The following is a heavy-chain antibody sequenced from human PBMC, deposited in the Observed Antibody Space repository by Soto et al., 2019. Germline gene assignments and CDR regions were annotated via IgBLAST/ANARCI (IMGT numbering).Heavy chain of an antibody. J-gene: IGHJ6*02. CDR2: IDPSDSYT. V-gene: IGHV5-10-1*01. D-gene: IGHD2-2*01. Sequence: GESLKISCTGSGYSFTSYWTSWVSQMPGKGLEWMGRIDPSDSYTNYSPSFQGHVTISADKSISTAYLQWSSLKASDTAMYYCARHNPSYCSSTSCYSVYYGMDVWGQGTTVTVSS. CDR1: GYSFTSYW. CDR3: ARHNPSYCSSTSCYSVYYGMDV.